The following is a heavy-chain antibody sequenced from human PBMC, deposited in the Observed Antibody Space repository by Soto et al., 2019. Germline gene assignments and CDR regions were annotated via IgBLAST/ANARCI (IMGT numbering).Heavy chain of an antibody. CDR3: ARDRAYRSTWPTRDYYYGMDV. V-gene: IGHV6-1*01. J-gene: IGHJ6*02. D-gene: IGHD6-13*01. Sequence: SQTLSLTCAISGDSVSSNSAAWNWIRQSPSRGLEWLGRTYYRSKWYNDYAVSVKSRITINPDTSKNQFSLQLNSVTPEDTAVYYCARDRAYRSTWPTRDYYYGMDVWGQGTTVTVYS. CDR1: GDSVSSNSAA. CDR2: TYYRSKWYN.